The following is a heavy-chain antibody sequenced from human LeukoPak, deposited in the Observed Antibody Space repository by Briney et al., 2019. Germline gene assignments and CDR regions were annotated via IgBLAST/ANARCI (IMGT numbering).Heavy chain of an antibody. D-gene: IGHD5-24*01. CDR1: GFTFSRYW. J-gene: IGHJ3*02. V-gene: IGHV3-7*01. CDR3: ARDADLGTTISGAFDI. Sequence: GGSLRLSCAASGFTFSRYWMSWVRQAPGKGLEWVASIKQDGSEKYSVDSVKGRFTVSRDNAKNSLYLQMNSLRAADTALYYCARDADLGTTISGAFDIWGQGTTVTVSS. CDR2: IKQDGSEK.